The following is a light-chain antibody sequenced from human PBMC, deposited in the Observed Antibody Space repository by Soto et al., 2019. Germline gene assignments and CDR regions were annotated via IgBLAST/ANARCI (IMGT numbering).Light chain of an antibody. CDR3: QQTRSGIT. J-gene: IGKJ5*01. CDR2: AAS. Sequence: DIQLTQSPPSLSATVGDRVTITCRASQTIDSYLNWFQQKPGMAPKILIYAASKLQSGVPSRFRGSGSGTDFTLTIDTLQPDDFASYYCQQTRSGITFGQGTRLEIK. CDR1: QTIDSY. V-gene: IGKV1-39*01.